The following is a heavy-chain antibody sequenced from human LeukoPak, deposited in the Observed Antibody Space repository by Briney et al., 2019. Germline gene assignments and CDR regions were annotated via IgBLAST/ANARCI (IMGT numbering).Heavy chain of an antibody. CDR3: AKGVVPAATINWFDP. Sequence: GGSLRLSCAASGFTFSNYAMSWVRQAPGKGLEWVSGISGSGGYTYYADSVKGRFTISRDNSKNTLYLQMNSLRAEDTAVYYCAKGVVPAATINWFDPWGQGTLVTVSS. D-gene: IGHD2-2*01. CDR2: ISGSGGYT. V-gene: IGHV3-23*01. J-gene: IGHJ5*02. CDR1: GFTFSNYA.